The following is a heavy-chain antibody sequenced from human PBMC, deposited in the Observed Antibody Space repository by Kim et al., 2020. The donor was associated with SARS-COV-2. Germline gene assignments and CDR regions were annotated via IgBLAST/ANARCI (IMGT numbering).Heavy chain of an antibody. V-gene: IGHV3-30*07. D-gene: IGHD3-22*01. CDR3: ARGHYYYDSSGSSFDS. Sequence: VKGRLTISRDNSKNTLYLQMNSLRAEDTAVYYCARGHYYYDSSGSSFDSWGQGTLVTVSS. J-gene: IGHJ4*02.